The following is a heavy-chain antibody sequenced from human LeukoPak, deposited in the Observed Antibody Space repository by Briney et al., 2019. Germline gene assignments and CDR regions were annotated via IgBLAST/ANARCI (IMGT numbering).Heavy chain of an antibody. Sequence: GASVKVSCKASGYTFTSYDLNGVRPATGQGREWMGWMNPNSGNTGYAQKFQGRVTMTRNTSISTAYMELSSLRSEDTAVYYCARGMLYCSSTSCYDWFDPWGQGTLVTVSS. D-gene: IGHD2-2*01. V-gene: IGHV1-8*01. CDR2: MNPNSGNT. CDR3: ARGMLYCSSTSCYDWFDP. CDR1: GYTFTSYD. J-gene: IGHJ5*02.